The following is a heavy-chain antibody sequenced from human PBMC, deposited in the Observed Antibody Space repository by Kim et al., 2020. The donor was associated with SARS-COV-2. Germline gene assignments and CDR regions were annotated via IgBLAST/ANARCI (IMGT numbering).Heavy chain of an antibody. J-gene: IGHJ6*01. D-gene: IGHD6-19*01. Sequence: GGSLRLSCAGSAFTFSSYAMHWFRQAPGKGLEWVALISTSGSTKYFADSVKGRFTISRDTSKTTLFLQMNSLRVEDTAVYYCATLAGSDHFHNYYG. CDR1: AFTFSSYA. CDR3: ATLAGSDHFHNYYG. CDR2: ISTSGSTK. V-gene: IGHV3-23*05.